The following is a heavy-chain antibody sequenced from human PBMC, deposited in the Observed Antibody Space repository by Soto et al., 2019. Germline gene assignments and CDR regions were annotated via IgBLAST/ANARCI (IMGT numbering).Heavy chain of an antibody. CDR1: GFTFSSYW. CDR3: ARVGRYCSSTSCYSRFDY. J-gene: IGHJ4*02. Sequence: EVQLVESGGGLVQPGGSLRLSCAASGFTFSSYWMSWVRQAPGKGLEWVANIKQDGSEKYYVDSVKGRFTISRDNAKNSLYLQMNGLRAEDTAVYYCARVGRYCSSTSCYSRFDYWGQGTLVTVSS. CDR2: IKQDGSEK. V-gene: IGHV3-7*01. D-gene: IGHD2-2*01.